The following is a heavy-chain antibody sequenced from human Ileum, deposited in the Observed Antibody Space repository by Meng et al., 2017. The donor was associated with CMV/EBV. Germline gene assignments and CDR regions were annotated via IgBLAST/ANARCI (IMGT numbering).Heavy chain of an antibody. CDR3: ARVQLPKRYFDY. CDR2: ISGSGGTA. CDR1: AFTFSSYA. J-gene: IGHJ4*02. Sequence: GGSLRLSCAASAFTFSSYAMSWVRQAPGKGLEWVSSISGSGGTAYYADSVKGRFTISRDNSKNTLYLQMDSLRAEDTAVYYCARVQLPKRYFDYWGQGTLVTVSS. V-gene: IGHV3-23*01. D-gene: IGHD2-2*01.